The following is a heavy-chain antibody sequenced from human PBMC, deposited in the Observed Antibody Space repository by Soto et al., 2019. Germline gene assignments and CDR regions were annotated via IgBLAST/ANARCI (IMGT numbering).Heavy chain of an antibody. CDR3: ARKKTRPGLFDP. CDR2: IYHSGST. Sequence: SETLSLTCAVSGGSISSGGYSWSWIRQPPGKGLEWIGYIYHSGSTNYNPSLKSRVTISVDTSKNQFSLKLSSVTAADTAVYYCARKKTRPGLFDPWGQGTLVTVSS. V-gene: IGHV4-61*08. J-gene: IGHJ5*02. D-gene: IGHD3-10*01. CDR1: GGSISSGGYS.